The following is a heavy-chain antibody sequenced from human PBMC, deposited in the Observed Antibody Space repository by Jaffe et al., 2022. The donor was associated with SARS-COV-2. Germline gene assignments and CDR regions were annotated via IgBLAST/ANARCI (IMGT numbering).Heavy chain of an antibody. D-gene: IGHD6-13*01. Sequence: QITLKESGPTLVKPTQTLTLTCTFSGFSLSTSGVGVGWIRQPPGKAPEWLALIYWNDDERYSPSLKSRLTITKDTSKNQVVLTMTNMDPVDTATYYCAHRLAAAGLFDYWGQGTLVTVSS. CDR1: GFSLSTSGVG. CDR3: AHRLAAAGLFDY. V-gene: IGHV2-5*01. J-gene: IGHJ4*02. CDR2: IYWNDDE.